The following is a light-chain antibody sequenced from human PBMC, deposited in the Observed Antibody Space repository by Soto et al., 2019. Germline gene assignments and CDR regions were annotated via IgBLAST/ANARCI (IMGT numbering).Light chain of an antibody. Sequence: DIQMTQSPSSLSASVGDRVTITCRASQSISSYLTWYQQKPWKAPKLLIYAASSLQSGVPSRFSGSGSGTDFTLTISSLQPEDFATYYCQQSYSTPPWTFGQGTQVEIQ. CDR3: QQSYSTPPWT. CDR2: AAS. J-gene: IGKJ1*01. CDR1: QSISSY. V-gene: IGKV1-39*01.